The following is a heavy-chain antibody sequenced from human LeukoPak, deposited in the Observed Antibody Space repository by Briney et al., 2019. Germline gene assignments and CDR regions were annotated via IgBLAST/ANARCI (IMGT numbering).Heavy chain of an antibody. Sequence: ASVKVSCKASGYTFTSYYMHWVRQAPGQGLEWMGIINPSGGSTSYAQKFQGRVTMTRDTSTSTVYMELSSLRSEDTAVYYCARDLTTDASRFYYYGMDVWGQGTTVTVSS. J-gene: IGHJ6*02. CDR1: GYTFTSYY. CDR2: INPSGGST. D-gene: IGHD4-17*01. V-gene: IGHV1-46*01. CDR3: ARDLTTDASRFYYYGMDV.